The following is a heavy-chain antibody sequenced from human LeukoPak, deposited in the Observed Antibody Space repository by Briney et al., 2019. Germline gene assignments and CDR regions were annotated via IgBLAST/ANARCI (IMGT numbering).Heavy chain of an antibody. Sequence: GGSLRLSCAASGFTFSSYAMNWVRQAPGKGLEWLSYISSDGSTIYYADSVKGRITISRDNSKNTLYLQMNSLRAEDTAVYYCARPPYYYDSSGYPLAEYFQHWGQGTLVTVSS. CDR1: GFTFSSYA. J-gene: IGHJ1*01. CDR2: ISSDGSTI. D-gene: IGHD3-22*01. V-gene: IGHV3-48*01. CDR3: ARPPYYYDSSGYPLAEYFQH.